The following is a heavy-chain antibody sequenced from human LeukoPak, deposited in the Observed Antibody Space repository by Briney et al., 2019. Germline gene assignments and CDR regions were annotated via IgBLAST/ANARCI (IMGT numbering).Heavy chain of an antibody. CDR2: IYPGDSDT. CDR3: ARHKDSYYYYMDV. CDR1: GYSFTSYW. Sequence: GESLKISCKGSGYSFTSYWIGWARQMPGKGLEWMGIIYPGDSDTRYSPSFQGQVTISADKSISTAYLQWSSLKASDTAMYYCARHKDSYYYYMDVWGKGTTVTVSS. V-gene: IGHV5-51*01. J-gene: IGHJ6*03.